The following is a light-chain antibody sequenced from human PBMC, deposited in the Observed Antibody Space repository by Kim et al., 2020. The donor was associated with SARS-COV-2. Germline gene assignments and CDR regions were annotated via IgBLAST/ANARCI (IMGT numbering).Light chain of an antibody. CDR1: QSISNY. V-gene: IGKV3-11*01. CDR2: DAS. J-gene: IGKJ5*01. Sequence: LSQGERATLSCKASQSISNYLAWYQQKPGQAPRLLIYDASNRATDIPARFSGSGSGTDFTLTINSLEPEDFALYYCQQRNNWPPDFGQGTRLEIK. CDR3: QQRNNWPPD.